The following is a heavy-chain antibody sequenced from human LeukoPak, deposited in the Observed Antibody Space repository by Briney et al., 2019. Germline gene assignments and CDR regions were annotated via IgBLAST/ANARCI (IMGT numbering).Heavy chain of an antibody. J-gene: IGHJ4*02. CDR2: ISGSGGST. CDR1: GFTFSSYA. V-gene: IGHV3-23*01. Sequence: GGSLRLSCAASGFTFSSYAMSWVRQAPGKGLEWVSAISGSGGSTYYAGSVKGRFTISRDNSKNTLYLQMNSLRAEDTAVYYCAKAPNYADYFDYWGQGTLVTVSS. CDR3: AKAPNYADYFDY. D-gene: IGHD1-7*01.